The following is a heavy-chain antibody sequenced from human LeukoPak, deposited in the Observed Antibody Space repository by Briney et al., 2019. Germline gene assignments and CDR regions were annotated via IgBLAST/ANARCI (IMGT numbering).Heavy chain of an antibody. D-gene: IGHD5-12*01. CDR1: GGSISSGGYS. J-gene: IGHJ4*02. V-gene: IGHV4-30-4*07. Sequence: SETLSLTCAVSGGSISSGGYSWSWIRQPPGKGLEWIGYIYYSDTSYYNPSLKSRFTISADTSKNQFSLKLTSVTAADTAVYYCASHSGGYAYWGQGTLVTVSS. CDR2: IYYSDTS. CDR3: ASHSGGYAY.